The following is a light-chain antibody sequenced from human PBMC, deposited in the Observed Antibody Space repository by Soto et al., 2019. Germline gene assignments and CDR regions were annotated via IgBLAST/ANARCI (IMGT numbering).Light chain of an antibody. CDR1: QGISSA. CDR2: DAS. Sequence: AIQLTQSPSSLSASVGDRVTITCQASQGISSALAWYQQKPGKAPKLLIYDASSLDSGVPSRFSGSGSGTDLTLTISSLQPEDFATYYCQQFNNYPITFGQGTRLEIK. J-gene: IGKJ5*01. CDR3: QQFNNYPIT. V-gene: IGKV1D-13*01.